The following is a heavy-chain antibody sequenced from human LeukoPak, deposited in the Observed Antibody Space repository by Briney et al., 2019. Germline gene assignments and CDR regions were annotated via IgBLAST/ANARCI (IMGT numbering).Heavy chain of an antibody. Sequence: GESLKISCKGSGFTFSSYWMTWVRQAPGKGLEWVANIKQDGSEKYYVDSVKGRFTISGDNAKNSLYLQMNSLRAEDTAVYYCARNSGSHPWGQGTLVTVSS. CDR3: ARNSGSHP. CDR2: IKQDGSEK. J-gene: IGHJ5*02. CDR1: GFTFSSYW. V-gene: IGHV3-7*01. D-gene: IGHD3-10*01.